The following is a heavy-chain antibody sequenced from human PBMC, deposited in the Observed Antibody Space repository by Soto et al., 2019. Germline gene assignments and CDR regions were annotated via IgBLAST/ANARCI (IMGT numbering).Heavy chain of an antibody. V-gene: IGHV1-2*02. D-gene: IGHD6-6*01. Sequence: ASVKVSCKASGFSFTGYYIHWLRQAPGQGLEWMWWINAHSGGTEYAQKFQGRVTLTRDTSIATAYLTLTSLTSDDTALYYCAKDLTRQLAYWLDPWGQGTQVTVYS. CDR3: AKDLTRQLAYWLDP. J-gene: IGHJ5*02. CDR2: INAHSGGT. CDR1: GFSFTGYY.